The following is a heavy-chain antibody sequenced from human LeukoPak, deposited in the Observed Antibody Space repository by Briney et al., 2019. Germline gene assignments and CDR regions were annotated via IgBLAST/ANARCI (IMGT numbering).Heavy chain of an antibody. J-gene: IGHJ4*02. Sequence: PETLSLTCTVSGGSISSYYWSWIRQPPGKGLEWIGYIYYSGSTNYNPSLKSRVTISVDTSRNQFSLKLSSVTAADTAVYYCASGECSGGSCYALAGYWGQGTLVTVSS. D-gene: IGHD2-15*01. CDR3: ASGECSGGSCYALAGY. CDR2: IYYSGST. CDR1: GGSISSYY. V-gene: IGHV4-59*01.